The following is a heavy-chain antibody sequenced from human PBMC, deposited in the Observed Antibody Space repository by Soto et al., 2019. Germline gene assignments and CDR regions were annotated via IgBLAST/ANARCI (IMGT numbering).Heavy chain of an antibody. CDR3: AHSPAGYGSGSYSY. Sequence: ITLKASGPTLVKPTQTLTVTCTFSGISLSTSGVGVGWHHQPPGTALDWLALIYWDADKRYSPSLRSRLTITKDSSKNQVVLTITNMDPVDTATYYCAHSPAGYGSGSYSYWGQGTLVTVSS. D-gene: IGHD3-10*01. CDR2: IYWDADK. CDR1: GISLSTSGVG. J-gene: IGHJ4*02. V-gene: IGHV2-5*02.